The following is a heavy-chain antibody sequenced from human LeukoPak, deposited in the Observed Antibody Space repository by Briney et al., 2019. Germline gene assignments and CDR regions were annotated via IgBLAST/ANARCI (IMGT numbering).Heavy chain of an antibody. J-gene: IGHJ4*02. CDR1: GGSISRSSYY. D-gene: IGHD2-2*02. CDR2: IYYSGST. V-gene: IGHV4-39*02. Sequence: SEALSLTCTVFGGSISRSSYYWGWIRQSPGKGLEWIGSIYYSGSTDYNPSLKSRVTISVDTSRNQFSLKLSSVTAADTAVYYCARDPIADCSSTSCYTRGFDYWGQGTLVTVSS. CDR3: ARDPIADCSSTSCYTRGFDY.